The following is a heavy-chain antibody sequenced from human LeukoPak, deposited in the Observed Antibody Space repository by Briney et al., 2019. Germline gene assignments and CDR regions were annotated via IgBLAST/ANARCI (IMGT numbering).Heavy chain of an antibody. CDR2: INPSGGST. CDR3: ALIIGDY. CDR1: GYTFTSYY. V-gene: IGHV1-46*01. Sequence: ASVNVSCKASGYTFTSYYMHWVRQAPGQGLEWMGIINPSGGSTSYAQKFQGRVTITADESTSTAYMELSSLRSEDTAVYYCALIIGDYWGQGTLVTVSS. J-gene: IGHJ4*02.